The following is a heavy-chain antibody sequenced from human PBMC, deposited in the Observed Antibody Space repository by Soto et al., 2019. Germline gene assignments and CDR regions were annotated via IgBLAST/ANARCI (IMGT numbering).Heavy chain of an antibody. CDR3: ARSWVTGKVGMDV. Sequence: QVQLVQSGGEVKKPGASVKVSCKASGYTFTSYGFSWVRQAPGQGLEWMGWINGYTGNTHYAQKFQGRVTMTIDTSTSTAYMELWTLISDDTAVYYCARSWVTGKVGMDVWGQGTTVTVSS. D-gene: IGHD3-16*01. V-gene: IGHV1-18*01. CDR2: INGYTGNT. CDR1: GYTFTSYG. J-gene: IGHJ6*02.